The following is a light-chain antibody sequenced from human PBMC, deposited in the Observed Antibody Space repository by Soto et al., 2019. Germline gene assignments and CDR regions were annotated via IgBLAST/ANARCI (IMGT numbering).Light chain of an antibody. CDR2: EVF. V-gene: IGLV2-14*03. CDR1: SSDVGGYDY. CDR3: CLHTPTGTFV. Sequence: QSALTQPASVSGSPGQSITISCTGTSSDVGGYDYVSWYQQHPGKVPKLMIYEVFRRPSGISDRFSGSKSGNTASLTIAGLQADDEADYYCCLHTPTGTFVFGGGTKLTVL. J-gene: IGLJ2*01.